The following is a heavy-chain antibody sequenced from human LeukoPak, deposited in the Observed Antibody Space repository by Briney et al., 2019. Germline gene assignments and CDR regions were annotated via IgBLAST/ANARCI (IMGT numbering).Heavy chain of an antibody. Sequence: PSETLSLTCAVYGGSFSGYYWSWIRQPPGKGLEWIGEINHSGSTNYNPFLKSRVTISVDTSKNQFSLKLSSVTAADTAVYYCARKVVPAAMPNWYFDLWGRGTLVTVSS. CDR1: GGSFSGYY. CDR3: ARKVVPAAMPNWYFDL. J-gene: IGHJ2*01. CDR2: INHSGST. V-gene: IGHV4-34*01. D-gene: IGHD2-2*01.